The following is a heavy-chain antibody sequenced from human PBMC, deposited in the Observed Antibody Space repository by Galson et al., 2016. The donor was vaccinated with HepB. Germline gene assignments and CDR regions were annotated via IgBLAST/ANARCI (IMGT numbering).Heavy chain of an antibody. V-gene: IGHV3-53*01. D-gene: IGHD2-21*01. J-gene: IGHJ5*02. CDR2: IHSGGTT. Sequence: SLRLSCATSGFTVSNNSMSWVRQAPGRGLEWVSLIHSGGTTYYADSVKGRFTISRDNSKNTLYLHMNSLRAEDTAVYYCARDEAYCGPTTCHSGWFDPWGQGTLVSVSS. CDR1: GFTVSNNS. CDR3: ARDEAYCGPTTCHSGWFDP.